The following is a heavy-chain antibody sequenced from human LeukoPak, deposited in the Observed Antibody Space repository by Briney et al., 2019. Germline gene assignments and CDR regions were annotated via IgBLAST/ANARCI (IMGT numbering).Heavy chain of an antibody. D-gene: IGHD6-6*01. V-gene: IGHV3-48*01. CDR3: ARGPSIAARYDAFDI. J-gene: IGHJ3*02. CDR1: GFTFSTYS. CDR2: ISGSSSTI. Sequence: GGSLRLSCAASGFTFSTYSMNWVRQAPGKGLEWVSYISGSSSTIYYADSVKGRFTISRDNAKNSLYLQVISLRAEDTAVYYCARGPSIAARYDAFDIWGQGTMVTVSS.